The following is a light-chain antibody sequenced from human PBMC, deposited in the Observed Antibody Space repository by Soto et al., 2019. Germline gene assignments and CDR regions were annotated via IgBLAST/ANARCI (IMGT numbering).Light chain of an antibody. V-gene: IGKV3-15*01. J-gene: IGKJ1*01. CDR1: QSVSTY. CDR2: GAS. Sequence: EIVMTQSPATLYVSPGERATLSCRASQSVSTYLAWYQHKPGQAPRLLIYGASTRATGIPPKFSGSGPGTEFTLTINSLQSEDFALYYCQQYENWPPWTFGQGTKVEIK. CDR3: QQYENWPPWT.